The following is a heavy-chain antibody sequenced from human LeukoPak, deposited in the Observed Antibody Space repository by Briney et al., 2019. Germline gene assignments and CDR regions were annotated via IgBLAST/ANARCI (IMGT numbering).Heavy chain of an antibody. D-gene: IGHD5-18*01. Sequence: GGSLRLSCAASGFTFSSYEMNWVRQAPGKGLEWVSYISSSGSTIYYADSVKGRFTISRDNAKNPLYLQMNSLRAEDTAVYYCAKSHGYSYGLDYWGQGTLVTVSS. CDR1: GFTFSSYE. CDR3: AKSHGYSYGLDY. V-gene: IGHV3-48*03. J-gene: IGHJ4*02. CDR2: ISSSGSTI.